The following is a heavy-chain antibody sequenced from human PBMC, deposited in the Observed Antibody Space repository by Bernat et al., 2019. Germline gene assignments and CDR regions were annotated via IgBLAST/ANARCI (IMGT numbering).Heavy chain of an antibody. J-gene: IGHJ4*02. CDR1: GFTFSSYG. V-gene: IGHV3-33*01. Sequence: QVQLVESGGGVVQPGRSLRLSCAASGFTFSSYGMHWVRQAPGKGLEWVAVIWYDGSNKYYADSVKGRFTISRDNSKNTLYLQMNSLRAEDTAVYYCARRIVGATSSHFDYWGQGTLVTVSS. D-gene: IGHD1-26*01. CDR2: IWYDGSNK. CDR3: ARRIVGATSSHFDY.